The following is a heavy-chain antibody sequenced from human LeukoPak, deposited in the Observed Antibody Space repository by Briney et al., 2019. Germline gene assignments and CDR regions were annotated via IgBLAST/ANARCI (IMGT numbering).Heavy chain of an antibody. J-gene: IGHJ6*03. Sequence: ASVKVSCKASGYTFTSYCISWVRQAPGQGLEWMGWISAYNGNTNYAQKLQGRVTMTTDTSTSTAYMELRSLRSDDTAVYYCARDLGVVVVPAATRSGGPYYYYMDVWGKGTTVTVSS. CDR1: GYTFTSYC. CDR3: ARDLGVVVVPAATRSGGPYYYYMDV. D-gene: IGHD2-2*01. CDR2: ISAYNGNT. V-gene: IGHV1-18*01.